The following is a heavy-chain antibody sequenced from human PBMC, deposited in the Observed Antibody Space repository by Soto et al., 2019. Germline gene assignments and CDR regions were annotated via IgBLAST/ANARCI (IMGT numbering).Heavy chain of an antibody. V-gene: IGHV1-58*01. CDR2: IVVGSGNT. CDR1: GFTFTSSA. CDR3: AAAWYSSPNWFDP. J-gene: IGHJ5*02. D-gene: IGHD6-13*01. Sequence: SVKVSCKASGFTFTSSAVQWVRQARGQRLEWIGWIVVGSGNTNYAQKFQERVTITRDMSTSTAYMELSSLRSEDTAVYYCAAAWYSSPNWFDPWGQGTLVTVSS.